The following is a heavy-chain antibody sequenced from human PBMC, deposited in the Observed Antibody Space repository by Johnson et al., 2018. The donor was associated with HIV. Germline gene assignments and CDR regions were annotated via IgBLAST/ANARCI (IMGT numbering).Heavy chain of an antibody. CDR2: ISGSGSST. Sequence: VHLVESGGGLVQPGGSLRLSCAASGFTFSSYAMAWVRQAPGKGLEWVSTISGSGSSTHYADSVKGRFTISRDNSRNTLYLQMNSLRAEDTAVYYCARAEQLAGGAFDIWGQGTMVTVSS. J-gene: IGHJ3*02. V-gene: IGHV3-23*04. CDR3: ARAEQLAGGAFDI. D-gene: IGHD6-6*01. CDR1: GFTFSSYA.